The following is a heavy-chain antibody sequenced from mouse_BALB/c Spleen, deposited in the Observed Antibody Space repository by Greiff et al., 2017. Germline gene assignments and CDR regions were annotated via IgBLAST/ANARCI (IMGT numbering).Heavy chain of an antibody. D-gene: IGHD2-1*01. Sequence: EVKVVESGGGLVKPGWSLKLSCAASGFTFSDYYMYWVRQTPEKGLEWVATISDGGSYTYYPDSVKGRFTISRDNAKNNLYLQVSSLKSEDTAMCYCERGDYGNSDYWGQGTTLTVSS. CDR2: ISDGGSYT. CDR1: GFTFSDYY. J-gene: IGHJ2*01. CDR3: ERGDYGNSDY. V-gene: IGHV5-4*02.